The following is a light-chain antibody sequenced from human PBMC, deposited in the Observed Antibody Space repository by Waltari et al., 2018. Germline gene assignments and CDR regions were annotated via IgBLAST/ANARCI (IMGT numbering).Light chain of an antibody. CDR3: QQYVDWPPRYT. J-gene: IGKJ2*01. CDR1: QIVSTN. Sequence: EIVMTQSPATLSVSPGERATLSCRASQIVSTNVAWYQQKPGQPPRLLIYGASTRDSGVPARFSGSGSGTEFTLTISSLQSEDLAVYYCQQYVDWPPRYTFGQGTKLEIK. CDR2: GAS. V-gene: IGKV3-15*01.